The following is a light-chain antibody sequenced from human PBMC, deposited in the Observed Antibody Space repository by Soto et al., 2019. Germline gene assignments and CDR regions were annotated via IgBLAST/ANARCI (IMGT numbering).Light chain of an antibody. CDR3: QAYDYSLTASV. CDR1: GANLGAGYD. CDR2: GNR. V-gene: IGLV1-40*01. J-gene: IGLJ3*02. Sequence: QSGLTQPPPVSGAPGQRVNISRTGNGANLGAGYDVHWYQQLPGAAPKLVIFGNRNRPSGVPERFSGSKSGTSASLAITGLQAEDEADYYCQAYDYSLTASVFGGGTKLTVL.